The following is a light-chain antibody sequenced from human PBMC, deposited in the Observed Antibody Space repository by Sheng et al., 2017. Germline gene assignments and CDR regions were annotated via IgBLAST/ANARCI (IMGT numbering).Light chain of an antibody. CDR1: QSVSIY. CDR2: DAS. Sequence: EIVLTQSPATLSLSPGERATLSCRASQSVSIYLAWYQQKPGQAPRLLIYDASNRATGIPARFSGSGSGTDFTLTISSLEPEDVATYYCQQYNSAPQTFGQGTKV. V-gene: IGKV3-11*01. CDR3: QQYNSAPQT. J-gene: IGKJ1*01.